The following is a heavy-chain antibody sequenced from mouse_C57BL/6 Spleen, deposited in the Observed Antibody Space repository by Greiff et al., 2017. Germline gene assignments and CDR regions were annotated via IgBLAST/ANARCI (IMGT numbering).Heavy chain of an antibody. CDR3: ARSGTTVYFDY. V-gene: IGHV1-64*01. J-gene: IGHJ2*01. Sequence: VQLQQPGAELVKPGASVKLSCKASGYTFTSYWMHWVKQRPGQGLEWIGMIHPNSGSTNYNEKFKSKATLTVDKSSSTAYMQLSSLTSEDSAVYYCARSGTTVYFDYWSQGTTLTVSS. CDR2: IHPNSGST. CDR1: GYTFTSYW. D-gene: IGHD1-1*01.